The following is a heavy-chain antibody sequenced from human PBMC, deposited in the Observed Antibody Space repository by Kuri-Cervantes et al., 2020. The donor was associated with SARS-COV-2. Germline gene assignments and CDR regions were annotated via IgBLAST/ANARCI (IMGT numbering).Heavy chain of an antibody. D-gene: IGHD5-18*01. V-gene: IGHV1-2*02. CDR3: ATPERGYSYGGYFDY. J-gene: IGHJ4*02. CDR2: INPNSGGT. Sequence: ASVKVSCKASGYTFTGYYMHWVRQAPGQGLEWMGWINPNSGGTNYAQKFQGGVTITADESTSTAYMELSSLRSEDTAVYYCATPERGYSYGGYFDYWGQGTLVTVSS. CDR1: GYTFTGYY.